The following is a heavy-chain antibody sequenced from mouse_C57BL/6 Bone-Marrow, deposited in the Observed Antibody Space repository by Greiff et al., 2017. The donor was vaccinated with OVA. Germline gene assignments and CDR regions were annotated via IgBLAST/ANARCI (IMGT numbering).Heavy chain of an antibody. D-gene: IGHD2-3*01. V-gene: IGHV7-1*01. CDR1: GFTFSDFY. J-gene: IGHJ4*01. CDR2: SRNKANDYTT. Sequence: EVKVVESGGGLVQSGRSLRLSCATSGFTFSDFYMEWVRQAPGKGLEWIAASRNKANDYTTEYSASVKGRFIVSRDTSQSILYLQMNALRAEDTAIYYCARVDGYLYAMDYWGQGTSVTVSS. CDR3: ARVDGYLYAMDY.